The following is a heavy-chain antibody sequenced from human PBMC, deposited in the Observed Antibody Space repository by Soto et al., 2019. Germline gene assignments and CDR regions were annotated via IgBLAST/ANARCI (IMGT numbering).Heavy chain of an antibody. CDR2: IKSKTDGGTT. Sequence: EVQLVESGGGLVKPGGSLRLSCAASGFTFSNAWMSWVRQAPGKGLEWVGRIKSKTDGGTTDYAAPVKGRFTISRDDSNNTLYLQMNSLKTEDTAVYYCTTITFYSSGSSVVFDYWGQGTLVTVSS. V-gene: IGHV3-15*01. CDR1: GFTFSNAW. J-gene: IGHJ4*02. CDR3: TTITFYSSGSSVVFDY. D-gene: IGHD6-6*01.